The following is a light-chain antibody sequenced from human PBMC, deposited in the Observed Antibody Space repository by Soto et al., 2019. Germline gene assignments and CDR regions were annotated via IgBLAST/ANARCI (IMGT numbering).Light chain of an antibody. CDR1: HDISTW. Sequence: DIQMTQSPSSVSASVGDRVTITCRASHDISTWLAWYQQKPGKAPKRLIYAASSLQPGVPSRFSGSGTGTEFTLTISSLQPEDFATYYCQQADSVPLIPFGQGTRLEIK. V-gene: IGKV1-12*01. CDR2: AAS. J-gene: IGKJ5*01. CDR3: QQADSVPLIP.